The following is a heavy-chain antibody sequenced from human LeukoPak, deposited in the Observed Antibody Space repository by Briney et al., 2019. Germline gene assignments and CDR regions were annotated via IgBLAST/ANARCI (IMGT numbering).Heavy chain of an antibody. J-gene: IGHJ6*02. CDR2: ISGSGGST. CDR1: GFTFSSYA. D-gene: IGHD3-22*01. CDR3: ARRDLYYYDSSGYYYYYGMDV. V-gene: IGHV3-23*01. Sequence: GGSLRLSCAASGFTFSSYALSWVRQAPGKGLEWVSAISGSGGSTYYADSVKGRFTISRDNAKNSLYLQMNSLRAEDTAVYYCARRDLYYYDSSGYYYYYGMDVWGQGTTVTVSS.